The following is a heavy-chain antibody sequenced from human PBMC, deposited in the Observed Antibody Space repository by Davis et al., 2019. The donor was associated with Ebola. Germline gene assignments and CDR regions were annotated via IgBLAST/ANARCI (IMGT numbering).Heavy chain of an antibody. V-gene: IGHV3-13*01. CDR2: IGTAGDT. Sequence: GESLKISCAASGFTFDDYAMHWVRQATGKGLEWVSAIGTAGDTYYPGSVKGRFTISRENAKNSLYLQMNSLRAGDTAVYYCARYYHDAFDIWGQGTMVTVSS. J-gene: IGHJ3*02. D-gene: IGHD1-26*01. CDR3: ARYYHDAFDI. CDR1: GFTFDDYA.